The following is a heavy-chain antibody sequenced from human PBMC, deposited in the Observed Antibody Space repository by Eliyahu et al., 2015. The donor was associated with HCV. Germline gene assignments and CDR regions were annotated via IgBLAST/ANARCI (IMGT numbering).Heavy chain of an antibody. J-gene: IGHJ4*02. V-gene: IGHV3-23*01. CDR2: ISGSGGST. Sequence: EVQLLESGGGLVQPGGSLRLSCAASGFXFXSXAMSWVRQAPGKGLEWVXAISGSGGSTYYADSVKGRFTISRDNSKNTLYLQMNSLRAEDTAVYYCAKEHYDILTGYYYWGQGTLVTVSS. CDR3: AKEHYDILTGYYY. D-gene: IGHD3-9*01. CDR1: GFXFXSXA.